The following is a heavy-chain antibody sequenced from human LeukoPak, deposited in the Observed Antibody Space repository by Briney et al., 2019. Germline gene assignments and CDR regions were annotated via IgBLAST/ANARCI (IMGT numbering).Heavy chain of an antibody. V-gene: IGHV3-15*01. CDR3: TTAPPRQYCSGGSCGY. Sequence: GGSLRLSCTASGFTFGDYAMSWVRQAPGKGLEWVGRIKSKTDGGTTDYAAPVKGRFTISRDDSKNTLYLQMNSLKTEDTAVYYCTTAPPRQYCSGGSCGYWGQGTLVTVSS. CDR1: GFTFGDYA. J-gene: IGHJ4*02. D-gene: IGHD2-15*01. CDR2: IKSKTDGGTT.